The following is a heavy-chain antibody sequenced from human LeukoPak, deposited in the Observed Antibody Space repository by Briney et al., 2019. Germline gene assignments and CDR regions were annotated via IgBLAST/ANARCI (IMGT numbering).Heavy chain of an antibody. V-gene: IGHV4-39*07. Sequence: SETLSLTCTVSGGSISRSSYYWGWIRQPPGKGLEWIGSIYYSGSTYYNPSLKSRVTISVDTSKNQFSLKLTSVTAADTAVYYCARKREGPTTGIDYWGQGTLVTVSS. CDR1: GGSISRSSYY. CDR2: IYYSGST. J-gene: IGHJ4*02. CDR3: ARKREGPTTGIDY. D-gene: IGHD1-26*01.